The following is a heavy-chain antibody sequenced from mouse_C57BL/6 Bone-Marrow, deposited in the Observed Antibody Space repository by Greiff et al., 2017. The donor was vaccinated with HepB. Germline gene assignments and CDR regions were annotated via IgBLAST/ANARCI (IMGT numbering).Heavy chain of an antibody. Sequence: QVHVKQPGAELVKPGASVKMSCKASGYTFTSYWITWVKQRPGQGLEWIGDIYPGSGSTNYNEKFKSKATLTVDTSSSTAYMQLSSLTSEDSAVYYCAASGPYYAMDYWGQGTSVTVSS. J-gene: IGHJ4*01. CDR3: AASGPYYAMDY. CDR2: IYPGSGST. CDR1: GYTFTSYW. D-gene: IGHD3-1*01. V-gene: IGHV1-55*01.